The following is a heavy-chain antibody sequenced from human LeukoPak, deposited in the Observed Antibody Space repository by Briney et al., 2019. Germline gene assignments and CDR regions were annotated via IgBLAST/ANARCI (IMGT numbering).Heavy chain of an antibody. CDR2: ISWNGGSK. V-gene: IGHV3-9*01. J-gene: IGHJ5*02. CDR3: AKDITSYYDYVFEA. CDR1: GFTFDDYA. D-gene: IGHD3-16*01. Sequence: GGSLRLSCAASGFTFDDYAMHWVRQAPGKGLEWVSGISWNGGSKAYADSVKGRFTISRDDAKNSLYLQMNSLRADDTAFYYCAKDITSYYDYVFEAWGQGTLVTVSS.